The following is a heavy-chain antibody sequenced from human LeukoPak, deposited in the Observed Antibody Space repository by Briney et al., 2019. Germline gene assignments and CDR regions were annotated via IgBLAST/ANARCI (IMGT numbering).Heavy chain of an antibody. J-gene: IGHJ4*02. CDR1: GFTFSSYS. CDR3: AIDERDSSGWYGFDY. V-gene: IGHV3-21*01. D-gene: IGHD6-19*01. CDR2: ISSSSSYI. Sequence: GGSLRLSCAASGFTFSSYSMNWVRQAPGKGLEWVSSISSSSSYIYYADSVKGRFTIPRDNAKNSLYLQMNSLRAEDTAVYYCAIDERDSSGWYGFDYWSQGTLVTVSS.